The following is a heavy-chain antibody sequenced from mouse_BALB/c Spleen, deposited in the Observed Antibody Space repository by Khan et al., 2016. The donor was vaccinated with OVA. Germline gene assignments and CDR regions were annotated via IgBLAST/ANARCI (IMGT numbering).Heavy chain of an antibody. D-gene: IGHD1-2*01. CDR3: ARRNYFGYTFAY. CDR1: GYTFTDYY. CDR2: ISPGSGDT. J-gene: IGHJ3*01. V-gene: IGHV1-77*01. Sequence: QVQLQPSGAELARPGASVKLSCKASGYTFTDYYINWVKLRTGQGLEWIGEISPGSGDTYYNERFKGKATLTADKSSSTAYMQLSSLTSEASAVYFCARRNYFGYTFAYWGQGTLVTVSA.